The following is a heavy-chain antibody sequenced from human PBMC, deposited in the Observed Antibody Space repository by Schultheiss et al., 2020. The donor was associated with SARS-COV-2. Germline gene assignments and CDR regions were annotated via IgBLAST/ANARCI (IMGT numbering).Heavy chain of an antibody. CDR2: LYQSGRT. D-gene: IGHD2-2*01. CDR3: ARCCLPGRYCISTSCYDGMDI. J-gene: IGHJ6*02. CDR1: GDSIRSNNW. Sequence: GSLRLSCAVSGDSIRSNNWWTWVRQPPGKGLEWIGELYQSGRTNYNPSLKSRVTISVDESKNQFSLNLRSVTAADTAVYYCARCCLPGRYCISTSCYDGMDIWGQGTTVTVSS. V-gene: IGHV4-4*02.